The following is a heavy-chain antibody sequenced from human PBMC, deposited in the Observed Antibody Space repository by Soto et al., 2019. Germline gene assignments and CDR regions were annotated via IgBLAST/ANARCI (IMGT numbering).Heavy chain of an antibody. Sequence: GGPLRLSCAASGFTFSSYAMSWVRQAPGKGLEWVSGVSGTGGSTNYADSVKGRSSISRDNLKNTLYLQMNNLRPEDTAEYYCAGGSGSYYYHGMDVWGQGTTVTVSS. CDR3: AGGSGSYYYHGMDV. D-gene: IGHD3-10*01. CDR1: GFTFSSYA. J-gene: IGHJ6*02. V-gene: IGHV3-23*01. CDR2: VSGTGGST.